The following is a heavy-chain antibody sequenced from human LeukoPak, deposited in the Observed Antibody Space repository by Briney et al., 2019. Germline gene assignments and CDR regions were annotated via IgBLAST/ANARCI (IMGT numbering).Heavy chain of an antibody. D-gene: IGHD3-16*01. CDR3: ARARNVWGSLGFDP. CDR2: MDPNSGNT. J-gene: IGHJ5*02. V-gene: IGHV1-8*01. CDR1: GYPFTSYD. Sequence: ASVKVSCKASGYPFTSYDINWVRQATGQGLEGMGWMDPNSGNTGYAQKFQGRVTMTRNTSISTAYMELSSLRSEDTAVYYCARARNVWGSLGFDPWGQGTLVTVSS.